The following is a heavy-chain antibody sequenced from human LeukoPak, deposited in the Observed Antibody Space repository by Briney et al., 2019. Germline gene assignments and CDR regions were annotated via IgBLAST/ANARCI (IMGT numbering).Heavy chain of an antibody. V-gene: IGHV7-4-1*02. J-gene: IGHJ4*02. Sequence: ASVKVSCKASGYTFTSYAMHWVRQAPGQGLEWMGWINTNTGNPTYAQGFTGRFVFSLDTSVSTAYLQVSSLKAEDTAVYYCARDRRDSSSWFIDYWGQGTLVTVSS. CDR3: ARDRRDSSSWFIDY. CDR2: INTNTGNP. CDR1: GYTFTSYA. D-gene: IGHD6-13*01.